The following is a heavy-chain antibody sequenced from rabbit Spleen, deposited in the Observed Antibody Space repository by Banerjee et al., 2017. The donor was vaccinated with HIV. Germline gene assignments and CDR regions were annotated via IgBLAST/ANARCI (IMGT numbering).Heavy chain of an antibody. J-gene: IGHJ6*01. V-gene: IGHV1S40*01. D-gene: IGHD8-1*01. CDR2: AYAGSSGST. CDR3: ARDAGTSFSTYGMDL. Sequence: QSLEESGGDLVQPEGSLTLTCTASGFSFNSGYDMCWVRQAPGKGLEWVACAYAGSSGSTYSATWAKGRFTISKTSSTTVTLQMTSLTAADTATYFCARDAGTSFSTYGMDLWGPGTLVTVS. CDR1: GFSFNSGYD.